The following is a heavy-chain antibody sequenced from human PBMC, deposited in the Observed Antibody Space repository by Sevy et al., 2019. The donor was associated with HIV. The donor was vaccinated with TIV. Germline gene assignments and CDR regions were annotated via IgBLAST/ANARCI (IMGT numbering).Heavy chain of an antibody. CDR3: TTPLRYDFWSSGFGFV. CDR2: IRSKAYGGTT. D-gene: IGHD3-3*01. Sequence: GGSLRLSCTASGFTFGDYAMSWFRQAPGKGLEWVGFIRSKAYGGTTEYAASVKGRFTISRDDSKSIAYLQMNSLKTEDTAVYYCTTPLRYDFWSSGFGFVWGQGTLVPVSS. CDR1: GFTFGDYA. V-gene: IGHV3-49*03. J-gene: IGHJ4*02.